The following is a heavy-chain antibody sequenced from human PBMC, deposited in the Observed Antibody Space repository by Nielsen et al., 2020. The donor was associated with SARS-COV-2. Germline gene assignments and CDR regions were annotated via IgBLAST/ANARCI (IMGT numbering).Heavy chain of an antibody. CDR1: GFTFSSYW. D-gene: IGHD6-19*01. V-gene: IGHV3-48*04. CDR3: ARTRSGWYVDY. CDR2: ISSSGSTI. Sequence: GESLKISCAASGFTFSSYWMSWVRQAPGKGLEWVSYISSSGSTIYYADSVKGRFTISRDNAKNSLYLQMNSLRAEDTAVYYCARTRSGWYVDYWGQGTLVTVSS. J-gene: IGHJ4*02.